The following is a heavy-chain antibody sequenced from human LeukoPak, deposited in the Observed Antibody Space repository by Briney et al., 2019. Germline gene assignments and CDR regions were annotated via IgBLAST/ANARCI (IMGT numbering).Heavy chain of an antibody. J-gene: IGHJ4*02. D-gene: IGHD5-24*01. V-gene: IGHV4-31*03. CDR1: GGSISSGADY. CDR3: ARADMATVFDF. CDR2: ISYSGST. Sequence: SETLSLTCTVSGGSISSGADYWSWIRQHPGKGLEWIGYISYSGSTYYNPSLKTRLTISVDTSKNQYSLKLDSVTAADTALYYCARADMATVFDFWGRGTLVTVSS.